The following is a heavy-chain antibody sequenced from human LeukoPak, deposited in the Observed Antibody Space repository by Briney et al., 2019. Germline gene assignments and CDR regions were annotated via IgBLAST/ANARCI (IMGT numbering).Heavy chain of an antibody. Sequence: GGSLRLSCAASGFTFSSYGMHWVRQAPGKGLEWVAFIRYDGSNKYYADSVKGRFTISRDNSKNTLYLQMNSLRAEDTAVYYCAKDSGEYQLLSVAAAGTAFDYWGQGTLVTVSS. D-gene: IGHD6-13*01. V-gene: IGHV3-30*02. J-gene: IGHJ4*02. CDR2: IRYDGSNK. CDR3: AKDSGEYQLLSVAAAGTAFDY. CDR1: GFTFSSYG.